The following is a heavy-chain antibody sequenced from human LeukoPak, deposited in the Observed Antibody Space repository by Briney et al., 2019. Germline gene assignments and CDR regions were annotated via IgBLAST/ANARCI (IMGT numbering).Heavy chain of an antibody. CDR3: ARPTITMVRGVITHYYYYMDV. CDR1: GFTFSSYG. D-gene: IGHD3-10*01. Sequence: GGSLRLSCAASGFTFSSYGMHWVRQAPGKGLEWVAFIRYDGSNKYYADSVKGRFTISRDNSKNTLYLQMNSLRAEDTAVYYCARPTITMVRGVITHYYYYMDVWGKGTTVTVSS. V-gene: IGHV3-30*02. J-gene: IGHJ6*03. CDR2: IRYDGSNK.